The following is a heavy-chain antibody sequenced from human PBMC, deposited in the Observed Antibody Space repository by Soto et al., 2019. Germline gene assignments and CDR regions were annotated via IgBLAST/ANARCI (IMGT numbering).Heavy chain of an antibody. D-gene: IGHD5-12*01. CDR2: ISGSGGST. CDR3: AKKGASGPYYYYMDV. Sequence: WGSLRLSCAASGFTFSSYAMSWVRQAPGKGLEWVSAISGSGGSTYYADSVKGRFTISRDNSKNTLYLQMNSLRAEDTAVYYCAKKGASGPYYYYMDVWGKGTTVTVSS. CDR1: GFTFSSYA. J-gene: IGHJ6*03. V-gene: IGHV3-23*01.